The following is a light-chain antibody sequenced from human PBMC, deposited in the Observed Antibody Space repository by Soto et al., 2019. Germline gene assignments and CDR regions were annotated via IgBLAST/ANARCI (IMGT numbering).Light chain of an antibody. J-gene: IGKJ2*01. Sequence: EIVLTQSPGTLSLSPGERATLSCRASQSVSSSYLAWYQQKPGQAPRLLIYGASSRATGIPDRFSGSGSGTDFTLTISRLEPEEFAVYYGQQYGSSLYTFGQGTNLEIK. CDR2: GAS. CDR3: QQYGSSLYT. CDR1: QSVSSSY. V-gene: IGKV3-20*01.